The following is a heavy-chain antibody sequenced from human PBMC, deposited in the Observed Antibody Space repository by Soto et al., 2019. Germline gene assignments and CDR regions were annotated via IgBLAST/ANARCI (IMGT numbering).Heavy chain of an antibody. J-gene: IGHJ4*02. V-gene: IGHV4-39*01. D-gene: IGHD6-19*01. Sequence: PSETLSLTCTFSGDSISSSNYFWGWIRQPPGKGLEWIGTIFYSGSTYYNPSLKSRVTISVDTSKNQFSLKLSSVTAADTAVYYCASSGWWYFDYWGQGTLVTVSS. CDR3: ASSGWWYFDY. CDR2: IFYSGST. CDR1: GDSISSSNYF.